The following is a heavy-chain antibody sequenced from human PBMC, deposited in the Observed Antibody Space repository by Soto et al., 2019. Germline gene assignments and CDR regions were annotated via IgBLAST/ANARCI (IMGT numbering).Heavy chain of an antibody. CDR1: GGSFSGYY. D-gene: IGHD3-22*01. V-gene: IGHV4-34*01. CDR2: INHSGST. Sequence: LSLTCAVYGGSFSGYYWSWIRQPPGKGLEWIGEINHSGSTNYNPSLKSRVTISVDTSKNQFSLKLSSVTAADTAVYYCARGLSLYYYDSSGYCAFQHWGHVTLVTVSS. CDR3: ARGLSLYYYDSSGYCAFQH. J-gene: IGHJ1*01.